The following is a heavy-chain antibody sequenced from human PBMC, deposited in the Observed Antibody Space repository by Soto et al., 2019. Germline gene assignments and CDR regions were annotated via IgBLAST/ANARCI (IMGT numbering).Heavy chain of an antibody. CDR3: ARDSAAWYYYCSVNYYYYGMDV. Sequence: SETLCLTCTVSGSSISSYYWSWIRQPPGKGLEWMGYIYYSGSTNYNTALKSRVTISVDTSKNQFSQKLSSVTAADKAVYYCARDSAAWYYYCSVNYYYYGMDVWGQGTPVTVSS. CDR1: GSSISSYY. D-gene: IGHD3-10*01. V-gene: IGHV4-59*01. CDR2: IYYSGST. J-gene: IGHJ6*02.